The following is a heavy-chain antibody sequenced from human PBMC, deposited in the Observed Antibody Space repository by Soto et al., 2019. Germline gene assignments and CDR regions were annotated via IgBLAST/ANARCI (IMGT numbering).Heavy chain of an antibody. CDR3: ARDIPRVFGVVTPMAY. J-gene: IGHJ4*02. V-gene: IGHV1-18*04. CDR1: GYTFTRYC. CDR2: ISAYNGNT. Sequence: ASVKVSCKSSGYTFTRYCISWVRQSPGQGLEWMGWISAYNGNTNYAQKLQGRVTMTTDTSTSTAYMELRSLRSDDTAVYYCARDIPRVFGVVTPMAYWGQGTLVTVSS. D-gene: IGHD3-3*01.